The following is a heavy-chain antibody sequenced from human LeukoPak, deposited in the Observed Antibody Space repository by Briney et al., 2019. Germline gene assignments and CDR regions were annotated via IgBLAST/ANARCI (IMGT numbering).Heavy chain of an antibody. J-gene: IGHJ4*02. CDR2: IYTSGST. V-gene: IGHV4-61*02. CDR1: GGSISSGSYY. Sequence: TPSETLSLTCTVSGGSISSGSYYWSWIRQPAGKGLEWIGRIYTSGSTNYNPSLKSRVTISLDTSKNQFSLKLSSATAADTAVYYCARDRVAVPGTSFDYWGRGTLVTVSS. D-gene: IGHD6-19*01. CDR3: ARDRVAVPGTSFDY.